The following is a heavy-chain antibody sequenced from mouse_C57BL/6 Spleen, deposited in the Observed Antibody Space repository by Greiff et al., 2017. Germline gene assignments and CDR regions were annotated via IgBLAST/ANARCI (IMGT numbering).Heavy chain of an antibody. J-gene: IGHJ2*01. CDR2: IYPGSGST. CDR3: ARQGTTPSLDY. V-gene: IGHV1-55*01. CDR1: GYTFTSYW. D-gene: IGHD1-1*01. Sequence: QVQLKQPGAELVKPGASVKMSCKASGYTFTSYWITWVKQRPGQGLEWIGDIYPGSGSTNYNEKFKSKATLTVDTSSSTAYMQLSSLTSEDSAVYYCARQGTTPSLDYWGQGTTLTVSS.